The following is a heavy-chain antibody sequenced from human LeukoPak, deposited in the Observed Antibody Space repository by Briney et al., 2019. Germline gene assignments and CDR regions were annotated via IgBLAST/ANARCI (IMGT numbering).Heavy chain of an antibody. CDR3: ARGSGSHDY. V-gene: IGHV4-59*01. D-gene: IGHD1-26*01. CDR2: IYYSGST. J-gene: IGHJ4*02. CDR1: GGSFSGYY. Sequence: SETLSLTCAVYGGSFSGYYWSWIRQPPGKGLEWIGYIYYSGSTNYNPSLKSRVTISVDTSKNQFSLKLSSVTAADTAVYYCARGSGSHDYWGQGTLVTVSS.